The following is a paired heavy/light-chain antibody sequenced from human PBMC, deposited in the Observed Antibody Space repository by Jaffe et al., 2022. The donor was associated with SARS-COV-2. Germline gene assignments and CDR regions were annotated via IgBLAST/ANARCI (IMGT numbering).Heavy chain of an antibody. D-gene: IGHD2-21*02. V-gene: IGHV3-9*01. Sequence: EVQLVVSGGGLVQPGRSLRLSCAASGFSFGDYAMHWVRQAPGKGLEWVSGIVWNSANVAYADSVKGRFTISRDNAKNSLYLQMNSLTPEDTALYYCAKDIGGVTSLFHYWGQGTLVTVSS. CDR2: IVWNSANV. CDR1: GFSFGDYA. CDR3: AKDIGGVTSLFHY. J-gene: IGHJ4*02.
Light chain of an antibody. CDR1: NVGGKS. CDR3: QVWDSSVDHVV. J-gene: IGLJ2*01. V-gene: IGLV3-21*04. Sequence: SYVLTQPPSVSVAPGKTARITCGGNNVGGKSVHWYQQKPGQAPVVVIYYDSDRPSGIPERFSGSNSGNTATLTISGVEAGDEADYYCQVWDSSVDHVVFGGGTKLTVL. CDR2: YDS.